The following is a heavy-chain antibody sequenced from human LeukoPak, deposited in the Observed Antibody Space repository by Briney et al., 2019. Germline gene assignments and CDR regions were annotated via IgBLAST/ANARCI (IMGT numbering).Heavy chain of an antibody. CDR3: ARGYCSSTSCYAPYYYGMDV. Sequence: GGSLRLSCAASGFTFGSYAMHWVRQAPGKGLEWVAVISYDGSNKYYADSVKGRFTISRDNSKNTLYLQMNSLRAEDTAVYYCARGYCSSTSCYAPYYYGMDVWGQGTTVTVSS. CDR2: ISYDGSNK. D-gene: IGHD2-2*01. CDR1: GFTFGSYA. V-gene: IGHV3-30-3*01. J-gene: IGHJ6*02.